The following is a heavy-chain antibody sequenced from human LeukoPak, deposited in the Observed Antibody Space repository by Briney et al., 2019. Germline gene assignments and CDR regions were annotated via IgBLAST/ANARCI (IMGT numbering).Heavy chain of an antibody. CDR3: ARDRRGYYDSSGYYLAADYYYYYGMDV. V-gene: IGHV3-48*03. D-gene: IGHD3-22*01. CDR1: GFTFSSYE. CDR2: ISSSGSTI. J-gene: IGHJ6*02. Sequence: PGGSLRLSCAASGFTFSSYEMNWVRQAPGKGLEWVSYISSSGSTIYYADSVKGRFTISRDNAKNSLYLQMNSLRAEDTAVYYCARDRRGYYDSSGYYLAADYYYYYGMDVWGQGTRSPSP.